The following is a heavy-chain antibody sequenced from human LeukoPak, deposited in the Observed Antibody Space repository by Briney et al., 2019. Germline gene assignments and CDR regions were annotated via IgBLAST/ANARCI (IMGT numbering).Heavy chain of an antibody. Sequence: KASETLSLTCAVYGGSFSGYYWSWIRQPPGRGLEWIGEINHSGSTNYNPSLKSRVTISVDTSKNQFSLKLSSVTAADTAVYYCARGWMATISAFDIWGQGTMVTVSS. D-gene: IGHD5-24*01. CDR1: GGSFSGYY. CDR3: ARGWMATISAFDI. J-gene: IGHJ3*02. CDR2: INHSGST. V-gene: IGHV4-34*01.